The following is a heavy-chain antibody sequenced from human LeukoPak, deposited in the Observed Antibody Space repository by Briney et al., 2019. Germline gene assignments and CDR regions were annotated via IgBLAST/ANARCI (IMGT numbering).Heavy chain of an antibody. CDR2: ISSSSSTI. D-gene: IGHD2-21*02. Sequence: GGSLRLSCAASGFTFSSYSMNWVRQAPGKGLEWVSYISSSSSTIYYADSAKGRFTISRDNAKNSLYLQMNSLRAEDTAVYYCAAHYCGGDCYPHRDAFDIWGQGTMVTVSS. CDR1: GFTFSSYS. J-gene: IGHJ3*02. CDR3: AAHYCGGDCYPHRDAFDI. V-gene: IGHV3-48*01.